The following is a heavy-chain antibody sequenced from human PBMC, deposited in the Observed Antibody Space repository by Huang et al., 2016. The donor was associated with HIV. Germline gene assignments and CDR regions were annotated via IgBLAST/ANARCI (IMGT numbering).Heavy chain of an antibody. D-gene: IGHD3-3*01. CDR3: AKDLTYTFGRHFDY. J-gene: IGHJ4*02. CDR1: GFTFGSFG. V-gene: IGHV3-30*02. CDR2: NRDDGNNY. Sequence: QVPLVESGGGVVQPGGSLRLSCTASGFTFGSFGMHWVGQAPCKGLEWVAFNRDDGNNYYYADSVRGRFTISRDNSKDTLYLQMNRLRPDDSAVYYCAKDLTYTFGRHFDYWGRGTLVTVSS.